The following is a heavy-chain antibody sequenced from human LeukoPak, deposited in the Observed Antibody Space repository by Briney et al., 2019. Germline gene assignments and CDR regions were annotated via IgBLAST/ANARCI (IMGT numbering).Heavy chain of an antibody. CDR2: ISDHGKSR. Sequence: GGSLRLSCAASGFTFSNYEMNWVRQTPGKGLEWVSYISDHGKSRNYVDSVKGRFTISRDNAKNSLYLQMNSLRAGDTAVYYCARGRGVEGEYFDYWGQGTLVTVSS. CDR3: ARGRGVEGEYFDY. V-gene: IGHV3-48*03. D-gene: IGHD3-10*01. J-gene: IGHJ4*02. CDR1: GFTFSNYE.